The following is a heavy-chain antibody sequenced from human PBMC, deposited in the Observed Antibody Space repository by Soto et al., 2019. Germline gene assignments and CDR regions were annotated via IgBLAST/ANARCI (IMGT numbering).Heavy chain of an antibody. CDR3: AKEQWLVLAPYFDL. CDR2: ISYDGSNK. CDR1: GFTFSSYD. V-gene: IGHV3-30*18. J-gene: IGHJ2*01. Sequence: QVQLVESGGGVVQPGRSLRLSCAASGFTFSSYDMHWVRQAPGKGLEWVAVISYDGSNKYYADSVKGRFTISRDNSKNTLYLQMNSLRAEDTAVYYCAKEQWLVLAPYFDLWGRGTLVTVSS. D-gene: IGHD6-19*01.